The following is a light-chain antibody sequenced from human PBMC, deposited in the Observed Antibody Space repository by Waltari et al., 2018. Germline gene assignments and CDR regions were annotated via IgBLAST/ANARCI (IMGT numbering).Light chain of an antibody. CDR3: QEFNNWPPWT. CDR2: AGS. V-gene: IGKV3-15*01. CDR1: QNIVTN. Sequence: EIVMPQSPAILSVSPGERVTLSCRASQNIVTNLAWYQQKAGQPPRLLIYAGSTRASGTPVRFSGSGSRTEFTLTISSLQSEDAAVYYCQEFNNWPPWTFGQGTKVEI. J-gene: IGKJ1*01.